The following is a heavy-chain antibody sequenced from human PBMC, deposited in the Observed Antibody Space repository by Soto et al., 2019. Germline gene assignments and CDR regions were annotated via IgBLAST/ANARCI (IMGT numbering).Heavy chain of an antibody. CDR3: ARSVRVVPAAMGPLYYYYGMDV. CDR2: IYSSGNT. V-gene: IGHV4-59*01. J-gene: IGHJ6*02. CDR1: GGSIRSYF. Sequence: SETLSLTCNVSGGSIRSYFWNWIRQPPGKGLEWIGYIYSSGNTKYNPSLKSGVTMTVDMSQNQISLSLTSVTAADTAVYYCARSVRVVPAAMGPLYYYYGMDVWGQGXTVTVYS. D-gene: IGHD2-2*01.